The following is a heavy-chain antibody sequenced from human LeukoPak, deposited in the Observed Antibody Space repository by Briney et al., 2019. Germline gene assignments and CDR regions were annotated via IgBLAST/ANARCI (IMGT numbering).Heavy chain of an antibody. J-gene: IGHJ4*02. CDR3: AKAVDTAMDYFDY. CDR2: ISGSGGST. CDR1: GFTFSSYA. D-gene: IGHD5-18*01. Sequence: GGSPRLSCAASGFTFSSYAVSWVRQAPGKGLEWVSAISGSGGSTYYADSVKGRFTISRDNSKNTLYLQMNSLRAEDTAVYYCAKAVDTAMDYFDYWGQGTLVTVSS. V-gene: IGHV3-23*01.